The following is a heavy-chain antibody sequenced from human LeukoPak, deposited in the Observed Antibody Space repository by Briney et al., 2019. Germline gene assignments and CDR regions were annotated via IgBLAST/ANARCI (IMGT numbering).Heavy chain of an antibody. Sequence: GGSLRLSCAASGFTFNNYAMNWVRQAPGKGLEWVSGISGSGGSTYYADSVKGRFTISRDNSKNTLYLQMNSLRAEDTAVYLCAKDTHVLLWFGELLSPIDYWGQGTLVTVSS. CDR1: GFTFNNYA. D-gene: IGHD3-10*01. CDR3: AKDTHVLLWFGELLSPIDY. V-gene: IGHV3-23*01. J-gene: IGHJ4*02. CDR2: ISGSGGST.